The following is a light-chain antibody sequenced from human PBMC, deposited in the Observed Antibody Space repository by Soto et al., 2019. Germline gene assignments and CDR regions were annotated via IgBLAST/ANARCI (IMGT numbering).Light chain of an antibody. V-gene: IGKV4-1*01. J-gene: IGKJ1*01. CDR3: HQYYNTPQT. Sequence: DIVMTQSPDSLAVSLGERATINCKSSQTVLSSSNNKNDLAWYQQKPGQPPKLLIYWASTRESGVPDRFSGSGSGKDFTLTISSLQAEDVAVYYRHQYYNTPQTFGQGTKVEIK. CDR2: WAS. CDR1: QTVLSSSNNKND.